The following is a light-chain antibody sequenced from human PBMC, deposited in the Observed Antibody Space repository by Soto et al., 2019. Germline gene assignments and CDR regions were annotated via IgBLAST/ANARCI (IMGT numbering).Light chain of an antibody. CDR1: TGPVTSGHY. Sequence: QAVVTQESSLTVSPGGTVTLTCGSSTGPVTSGHYPYWFQQRPGQAPKTLIYDTSSKHSWTPARFSGSLLGGRAALTLAGAQPEDEADYYCCSYAGSYTLVFGGGTKVTVL. J-gene: IGLJ2*01. CDR3: CSYAGSYTLV. V-gene: IGLV7-46*01. CDR2: DTS.